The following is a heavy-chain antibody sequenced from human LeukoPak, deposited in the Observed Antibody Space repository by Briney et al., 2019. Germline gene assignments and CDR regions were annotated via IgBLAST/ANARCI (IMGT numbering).Heavy chain of an antibody. V-gene: IGHV3-30*02. CDR1: GFTCSSYG. CDR2: IRYDGSNK. D-gene: IGHD3-10*01. CDR3: AKDEARFGEMSAFDI. Sequence: PGGSLRLSCAASGFTCSSYGMHWVRQAPGKGLEWVAFIRYDGSNKYYADSVKGRFTISRDNSKNTLYLQMNSLRAEDTAVYYCAKDEARFGEMSAFDIWGQGTMVTVSS. J-gene: IGHJ3*02.